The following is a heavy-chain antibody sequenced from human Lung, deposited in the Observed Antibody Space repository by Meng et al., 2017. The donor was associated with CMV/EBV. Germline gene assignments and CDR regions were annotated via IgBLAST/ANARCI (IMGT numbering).Heavy chain of an antibody. CDR1: GYSFTSYW. J-gene: IGHJ6*04. D-gene: IGHD3-3*01. CDR2: IYPGDSDT. V-gene: IGHV5-51*01. CDR3: ARQGITIFGVDYYYYYGMDV. Sequence: XVSXKGSGYSFTSYWIGWVRQMPGKGLEWMGIIYPGDSDTRYSPSFQGQVTISADKSISTAYLQWSSLKASDTAMYYCARQGITIFGVDYYYYYGMDVWXKGTXVTVSS.